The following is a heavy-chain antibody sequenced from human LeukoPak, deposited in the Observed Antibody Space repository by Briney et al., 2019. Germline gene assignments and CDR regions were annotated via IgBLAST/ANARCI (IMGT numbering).Heavy chain of an antibody. D-gene: IGHD3-10*01. CDR2: IKQDESEK. J-gene: IGHJ6*03. CDR3: ARGVTLVRGGSYFHYMDV. CDR1: GFRFGSYW. Sequence: GGSLRLSCAASGFRFGSYWMNWVRQAPGKGLEWVANIKQDESEKYYVDSVKGRFTISRDNAKNSLYLQMNSLRAEDTAFYYCARGVTLVRGGSYFHYMDVWGKGTTVTIS. V-gene: IGHV3-7*01.